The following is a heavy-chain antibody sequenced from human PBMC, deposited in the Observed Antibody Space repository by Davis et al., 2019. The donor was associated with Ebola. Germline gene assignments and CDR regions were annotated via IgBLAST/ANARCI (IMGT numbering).Heavy chain of an antibody. CDR2: ISAYNGNT. CDR1: GYTFTSYG. CDR3: AREGYSYGYLSSVSGGDY. Sequence: ASVKVSCEASGYTFTSYGISWVRQAPGQGLEWMGWISAYNGNTNYAQKLQGRVTMTTDTSTSTAYMELRSLRSDDTAVYYCAREGYSYGYLSSVSGGDYWGQGTLVTVSS. D-gene: IGHD5-18*01. V-gene: IGHV1-18*04. J-gene: IGHJ4*02.